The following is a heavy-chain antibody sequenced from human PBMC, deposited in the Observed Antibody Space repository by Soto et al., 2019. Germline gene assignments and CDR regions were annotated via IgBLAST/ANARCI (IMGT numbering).Heavy chain of an antibody. J-gene: IGHJ4*02. CDR2: INSDGSEK. D-gene: IGHD3-22*01. CDR1: GFTLRTQW. CDR3: AGDSPHDRSVAGDY. Sequence: GGSLRRSYAASGFTLRTQWMHRGRKPPGRGLVWAERINSDGSEKTYEDSVHGRLTISRDNAKNTLYLEMNNLRVEDMAVYYRAGDSPHDRSVAGDYWGQGT. V-gene: IGHV3-74*01.